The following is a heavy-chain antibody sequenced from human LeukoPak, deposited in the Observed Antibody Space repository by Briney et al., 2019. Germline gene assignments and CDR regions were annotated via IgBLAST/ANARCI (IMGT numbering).Heavy chain of an antibody. D-gene: IGHD3-3*01. CDR2: INPNSGGT. V-gene: IGHV1-2*02. J-gene: IGHJ5*02. CDR3: ARGAAIFLALYWYDP. Sequence: ASVKVSCKASGYTFTGYYMHWVRQAPGQGLEWMGWINPNSGGTNYAQKFQGRVTMTRDTSISTAYMELSRLRSDDTAVYYCARGAAIFLALYWYDPWGQGTLVTVSS. CDR1: GYTFTGYY.